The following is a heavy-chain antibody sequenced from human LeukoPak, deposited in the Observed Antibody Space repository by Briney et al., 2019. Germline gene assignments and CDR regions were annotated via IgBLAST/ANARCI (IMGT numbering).Heavy chain of an antibody. V-gene: IGHV4-34*01. D-gene: IGHD6-19*01. J-gene: IGHJ3*02. Sequence: SETLSLTCAVYGGSFSGYFWSWIRQPPGKGLEWIGEINHSGSTNYNPSLKSRVTISVDTSKNQFSLKLSSVTAADTAVYYCAREPQWNDAFDIWGRGTMVTVSS. CDR1: GGSFSGYF. CDR3: AREPQWNDAFDI. CDR2: INHSGST.